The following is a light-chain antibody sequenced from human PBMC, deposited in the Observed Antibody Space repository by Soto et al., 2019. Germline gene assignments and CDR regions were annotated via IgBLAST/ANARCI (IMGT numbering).Light chain of an antibody. Sequence: IQMTQSPSTLSGSVGDRVTITCRASQTISSWLAWYQQKPGKAPKLLIYKASTLKSGVPSRFSGSGSGTEFTLTISGLQPDDFATYYCQQYKTYSLTFGGGTKVDIK. CDR3: QQYKTYSLT. J-gene: IGKJ4*01. CDR2: KAS. CDR1: QTISSW. V-gene: IGKV1-5*03.